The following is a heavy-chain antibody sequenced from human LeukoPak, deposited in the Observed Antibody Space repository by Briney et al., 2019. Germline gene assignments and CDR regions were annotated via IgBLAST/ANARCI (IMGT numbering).Heavy chain of an antibody. Sequence: SETLSLTCTVSGGSLSSHYWSWLRQAPGKGLEWIAYMSDSVWTKDNPSLKSRVTLSADTSKNQYSLRLTSVTAADTAVYYCATIKRGDIFGYFDFWGQGILDTVSS. CDR2: MSDSVWT. CDR1: GGSLSSHY. D-gene: IGHD5-18*01. CDR3: ATIKRGDIFGYFDF. J-gene: IGHJ4*02. V-gene: IGHV4-59*11.